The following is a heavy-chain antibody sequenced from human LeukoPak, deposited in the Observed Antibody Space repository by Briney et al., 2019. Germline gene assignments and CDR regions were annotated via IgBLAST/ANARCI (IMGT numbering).Heavy chain of an antibody. CDR2: INHSGST. V-gene: IGHV4-38-2*02. CDR1: GYSISSGYY. CDR3: ARGSLQLLSTKAVDV. Sequence: SETLSLTCTVSGYSISSGYYWSWIRQPPGKGLEWIGEINHSGSTNYNPSLKSRVTISVDTSKNQFSLKLSSVTAADTAVYYCARGSLQLLSTKAVDVWGKGTTVTVSS. J-gene: IGHJ6*04. D-gene: IGHD2-2*01.